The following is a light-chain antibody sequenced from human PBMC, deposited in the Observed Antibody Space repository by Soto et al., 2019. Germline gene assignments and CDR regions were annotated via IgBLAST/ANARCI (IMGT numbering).Light chain of an antibody. CDR1: HSISSW. J-gene: IGKJ1*01. CDR2: DAS. V-gene: IGKV1-5*01. Sequence: DIQMTQSPSTLSASVGDRVTITCRASHSISSWLAWYQQKPGKAPKLLIYDASSLERGVPSRFSGSGSGTEFTLTIISLQPEDFATYYCQQYNSYSWTFGQGTKVEF. CDR3: QQYNSYSWT.